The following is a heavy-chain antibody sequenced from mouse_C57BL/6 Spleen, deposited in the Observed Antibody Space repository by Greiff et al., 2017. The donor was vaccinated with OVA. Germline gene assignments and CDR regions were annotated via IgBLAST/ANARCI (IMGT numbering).Heavy chain of an antibody. CDR2: IDPSDSET. V-gene: IGHV1-52*01. J-gene: IGHJ1*03. Sequence: QVQLKESGAELVRPGSSVKLSCKASGYTFTSYWMHWVKQRPIQGLEWIGNIDPSDSETHYNQKFKDKATLTVDKSSSTAYMQLSSLTSEDSAVYYCARGRDYWYFDVWGTGTTVTVSS. CDR1: GYTFTSYW. CDR3: ARGRDYWYFDV.